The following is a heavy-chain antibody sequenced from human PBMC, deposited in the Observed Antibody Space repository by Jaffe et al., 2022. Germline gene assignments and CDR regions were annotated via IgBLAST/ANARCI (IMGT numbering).Heavy chain of an antibody. D-gene: IGHD3-10*01. Sequence: QVQLQESGPGLVKPSQTLSLTCTVSGGSISSGSYYWSWIRQPAGKGLEWIGRIYTSGSTNYNPSLKSRVTISVDTSKNQFSLKLSSVTAADTAVYYCAREGFGEGGLSTNWFDPWGQGTLVTVSS. CDR3: AREGFGEGGLSTNWFDP. CDR2: IYTSGST. J-gene: IGHJ5*02. V-gene: IGHV4-61*02. CDR1: GGSISSGSYY.